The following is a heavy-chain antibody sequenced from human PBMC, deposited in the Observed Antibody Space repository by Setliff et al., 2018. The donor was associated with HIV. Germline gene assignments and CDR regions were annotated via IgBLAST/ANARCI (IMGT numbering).Heavy chain of an antibody. J-gene: IGHJ6*03. CDR1: GGSISSYY. D-gene: IGHD3-10*02. CDR3: ARVMVGDDYYMDV. CDR2: IYTSGST. V-gene: IGHV4-4*07. Sequence: SETLSLTWTVSGGSISSYYWSWTRQPAGKGLEWIGRIYTSGSTNYNPSLKSRVAMSVDTSKNQFSLNLSSVTDADTAVYYCARVMVGDDYYMDVWGKGTTVTVSS.